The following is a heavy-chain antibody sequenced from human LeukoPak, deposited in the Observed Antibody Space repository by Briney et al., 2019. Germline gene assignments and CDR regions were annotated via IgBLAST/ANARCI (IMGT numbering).Heavy chain of an antibody. CDR3: ARDTYYYGSGSYYRPPDYYGMDV. J-gene: IGHJ6*04. CDR2: ISAYNGNT. V-gene: IGHV1-18*04. CDR1: GYTFTSYG. Sequence: ASVKVSCKASGYTFTSYGMSWVRQAPGQGLEWMGWISAYNGNTNYAQKLQGRVTMSTDTSTSTAYMELRSLRSDDPAVYYCARDTYYYGSGSYYRPPDYYGMDVWGKGTTVTVSS. D-gene: IGHD3-10*01.